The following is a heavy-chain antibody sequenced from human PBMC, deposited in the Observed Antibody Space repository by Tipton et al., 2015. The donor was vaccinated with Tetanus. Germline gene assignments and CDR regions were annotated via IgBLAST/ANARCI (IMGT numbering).Heavy chain of an antibody. CDR2: INHSGST. CDR3: ARGVTMIVVVNYFDY. D-gene: IGHD3-22*01. Sequence: LRLSCAVYGGSFSGYFWSWIRQPPGKGLEWIGEINHSGSTNYNPSLKSRVTMSVDTSKNQFSLKLSSVTAADTAVYYCARGVTMIVVVNYFDYWGQGILVTVSS. CDR1: GGSFSGYF. V-gene: IGHV4-34*01. J-gene: IGHJ4*02.